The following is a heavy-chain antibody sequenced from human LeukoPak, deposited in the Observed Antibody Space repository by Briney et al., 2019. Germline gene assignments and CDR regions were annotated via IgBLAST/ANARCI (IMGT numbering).Heavy chain of an antibody. CDR2: ISYTGST. V-gene: IGHV4-59*01. CDR1: GGSISSYY. Sequence: PSETLSLTCTVSGGSISSYYWSWIRRPPGKGLEWIGYISYTGSTNYNPSLKSRVTISVDTSKNQFSLKVSSVTAAGTAVYYCARTLRGYSYGPFDYWGQGTLVSVSS. D-gene: IGHD5-18*01. J-gene: IGHJ4*02. CDR3: ARTLRGYSYGPFDY.